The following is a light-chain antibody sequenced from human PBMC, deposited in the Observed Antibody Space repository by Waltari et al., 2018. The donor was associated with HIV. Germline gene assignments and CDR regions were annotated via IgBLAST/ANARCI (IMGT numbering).Light chain of an antibody. CDR2: GAS. CDR1: QSVSSN. J-gene: IGKJ4*01. Sequence: EIVMTQSPATLSVSPGERATLSCRASQSVSSNLAWYQQKPGQAPRLLIYGASTRATCIPARFSGSRSGTEFTLTISGLQSEDVAVYYCQQYNNWPPLTFGGGTKVEIK. V-gene: IGKV3-15*01. CDR3: QQYNNWPPLT.